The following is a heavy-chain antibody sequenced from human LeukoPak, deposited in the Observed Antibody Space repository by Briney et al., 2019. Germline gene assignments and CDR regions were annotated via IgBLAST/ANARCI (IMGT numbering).Heavy chain of an antibody. D-gene: IGHD6-6*01. CDR3: ASLYSSSAADWFDP. Sequence: SVKVSCKASGGTFSSYAISWVRQAPGQGLEWMGGIIPIFGTANYAQKFRGRVTITADESTSTAYMELSSLRSEDTAVYYCASLYSSSAADWFDPWGQGTLVTVSS. V-gene: IGHV1-69*01. CDR1: GGTFSSYA. J-gene: IGHJ5*02. CDR2: IIPIFGTA.